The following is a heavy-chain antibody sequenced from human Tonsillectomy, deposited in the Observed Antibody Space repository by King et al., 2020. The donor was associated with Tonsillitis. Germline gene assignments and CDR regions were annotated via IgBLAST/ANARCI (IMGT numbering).Heavy chain of an antibody. CDR3: AKDLRFDYYYGMDV. D-gene: IGHD3-10*01. CDR2: ISWNSGTQ. Sequence: VQLVESGGGLVQPGRSLRLSCAASGFIFHDYALHWVRQAPGKGLEWVSGISWNSGTQCYADSVKGRFTISRDNAKNSLYLQMNSLRVDDTAFYYCAKDLRFDYYYGMDVGGQGTTVTVSS. CDR1: GFIFHDYA. V-gene: IGHV3-9*01. J-gene: IGHJ6*02.